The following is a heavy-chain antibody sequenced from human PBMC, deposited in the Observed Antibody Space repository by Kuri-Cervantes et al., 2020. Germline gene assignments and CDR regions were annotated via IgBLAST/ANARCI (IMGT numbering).Heavy chain of an antibody. CDR3: ARVTHREVVPAEDY. CDR2: IKQDGSEK. D-gene: IGHD2-2*01. J-gene: IGHJ4*02. Sequence: GESLKISCAASGFTFSSYWMSWVRQAPGKGLEWVANIKQDGSEKYYVDSVKGRFTISRDNAKNSLYLQMNSLSAEDTAVYYCARVTHREVVPAEDYWGQGTLVTVSS. V-gene: IGHV3-7*01. CDR1: GFTFSSYW.